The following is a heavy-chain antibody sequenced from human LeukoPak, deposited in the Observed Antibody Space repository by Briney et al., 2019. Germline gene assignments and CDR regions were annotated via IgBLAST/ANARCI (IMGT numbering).Heavy chain of an antibody. CDR1: GFTFSSYW. CDR3: ASTLSFVALSPFDY. V-gene: IGHV3-7*01. D-gene: IGHD2-21*01. J-gene: IGHJ4*02. CDR2: IKQDGSEK. Sequence: GGSLRLSCAASGFTFSSYWMSWVRQAPGKGLEWVANIKQDGSEKYYVDSVKGRFTISRDNAKNSLYLQMNSLRSEDTAVYYCASTLSFVALSPFDYWGQGTLVTVSS.